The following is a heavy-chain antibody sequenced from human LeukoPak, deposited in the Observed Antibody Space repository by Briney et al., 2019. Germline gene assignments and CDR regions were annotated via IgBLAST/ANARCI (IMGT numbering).Heavy chain of an antibody. CDR2: IYYSGST. CDR1: GGSISSSSYY. Sequence: SETLSLTCTVSGGSISSSSYYWGWIRQPPGKGLEWIGSIYYSGSTYYNPSLKSRVTISVDTSKNQFSLKLSSVTAADTAVYYCARDPLGYCSGGSCYSDYWGQGTLVTVSS. J-gene: IGHJ4*02. CDR3: ARDPLGYCSGGSCYSDY. D-gene: IGHD2-15*01. V-gene: IGHV4-39*07.